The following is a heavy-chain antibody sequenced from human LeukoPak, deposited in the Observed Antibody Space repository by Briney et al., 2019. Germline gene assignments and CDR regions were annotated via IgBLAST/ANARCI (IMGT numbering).Heavy chain of an antibody. V-gene: IGHV4-34*01. CDR3: ARGAGYDFWSGYGFYMDV. J-gene: IGHJ6*03. CDR2: INNSGGA. CDR1: GGSFSGYY. D-gene: IGHD3-3*01. Sequence: SEGLSVTCAGHGGSFSGYYWSWIPQPPREGLWWIGEINNSGGANYNPSLKSRVTISVDTSKNQFSLQLSSVNAAGTAVYYCARGAGYDFWSGYGFYMDVWGKGTPVTVSS.